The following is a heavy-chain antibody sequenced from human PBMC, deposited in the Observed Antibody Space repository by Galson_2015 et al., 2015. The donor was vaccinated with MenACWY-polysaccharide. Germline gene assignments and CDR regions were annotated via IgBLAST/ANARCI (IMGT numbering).Heavy chain of an antibody. CDR2: MNPNSANT. D-gene: IGHD6-19*01. CDR1: GYTFTSYD. V-gene: IGHV1-8*01. CDR3: ARGHRDTEVAATAAVLLDY. J-gene: IGHJ4*02. Sequence: SVKVSCKASGYTFTSYDINWVRQATGQGLEWMGWMNPNSANTGYAQKFQGRVTMTRNTSINTAYMELSSLTSEDTAVYYCARGHRDTEVAATAAVLLDYWGQGILVTVSS.